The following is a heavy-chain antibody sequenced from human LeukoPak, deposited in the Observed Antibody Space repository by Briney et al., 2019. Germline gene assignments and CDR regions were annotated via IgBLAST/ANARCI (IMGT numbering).Heavy chain of an antibody. D-gene: IGHD3-22*01. CDR2: INSDGSST. V-gene: IGHV3-74*01. CDR1: GFTFSTYW. J-gene: IGHJ4*02. CDR3: ARAYDSSIDY. Sequence: GGSLRLSCAASGFTFSTYWMHWVRQAPGKGLVWVSRINSDGSSTSHADSVKGRFTISRDNARNTLYLQMNSLRAEDTAVYFCARAYDSSIDYWGQETLVTVSS.